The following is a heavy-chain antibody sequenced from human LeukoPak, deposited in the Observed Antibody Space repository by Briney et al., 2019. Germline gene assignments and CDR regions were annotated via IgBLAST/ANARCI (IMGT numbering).Heavy chain of an antibody. CDR2: INPNSGGT. V-gene: IGHV1-2*02. CDR3: AGGRPAAISSSYGVSYWFDP. CDR1: GYTFTGYY. D-gene: IGHD2-2*01. Sequence: ASVKVSCKASGYTFTGYYMHWVRQAPGQGLEWMGWINPNSGGTNYAQKFQGRVTMTRDTSISTAYMELSRLRSDDTAVYYCAGGRPAAISSSYGVSYWFDPWGQGTLVTVSS. J-gene: IGHJ5*02.